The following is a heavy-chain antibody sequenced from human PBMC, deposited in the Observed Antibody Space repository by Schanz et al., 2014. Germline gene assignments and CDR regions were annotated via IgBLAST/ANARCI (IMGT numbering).Heavy chain of an antibody. D-gene: IGHD6-19*01. CDR3: ARESSGIFPGDYFDY. Sequence: QVQLVQSGAEVKEPGASVKVSCKASAYTFTGYYLHWVRQAPGQGLEWMGWISPNGATRYAQNFQDKVTMTRDTSSSTAYMEVTSLRLDDTAIYYCARESSGIFPGDYFDYWGQGTLVTVSS. CDR1: AYTFTGYY. CDR2: ISPNGAT. J-gene: IGHJ4*02. V-gene: IGHV1-2*02.